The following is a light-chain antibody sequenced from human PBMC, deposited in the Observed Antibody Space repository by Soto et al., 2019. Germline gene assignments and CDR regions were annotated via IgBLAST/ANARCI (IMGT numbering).Light chain of an antibody. CDR1: QSIGDT. CDR3: QKYEICPWT. V-gene: IGKV3-15*01. J-gene: IGKJ1*01. CDR2: GAS. Sequence: EIEVTQSPATLSVSRGGRATLSCRASQSIGDTLAWYQQKPGQAPRLLIYGASSRVTGFPARFSGSGSGTDFTLTISSLQSDDFAIYYCQKYEICPWTFRHGTKVNIK.